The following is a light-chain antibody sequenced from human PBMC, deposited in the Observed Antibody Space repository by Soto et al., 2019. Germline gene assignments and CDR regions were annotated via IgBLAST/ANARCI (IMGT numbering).Light chain of an antibody. J-gene: IGKJ5*01. V-gene: IGKV1-13*02. CDR1: QDIRGA. CDR2: DVS. Sequence: AIQLTQSPSSLSASVGDRVTITCRASQDIRGALAWYQQKPGTPPKLLIFDVSSLQSGVLSRFSGSGSGTDFTLTISSLQPEDVATYYCQQFNTYPITFGQGTRLEIK. CDR3: QQFNTYPIT.